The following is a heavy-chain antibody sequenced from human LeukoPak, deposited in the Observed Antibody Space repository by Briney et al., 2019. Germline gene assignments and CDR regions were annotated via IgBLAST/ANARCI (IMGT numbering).Heavy chain of an antibody. Sequence: ASVKVSCKASGYTFTGYYMHWVRQAPGQGLEWMGWINPNSGGTNYAQKFQGRVSMTRDTSISTAYMELSRLRSDDTAVYYCARDSSVIRYFDWLLSYDAFDIWGQGTMVTVSS. V-gene: IGHV1-2*02. CDR1: GYTFTGYY. CDR3: ARDSSVIRYFDWLLSYDAFDI. D-gene: IGHD3-9*01. CDR2: INPNSGGT. J-gene: IGHJ3*02.